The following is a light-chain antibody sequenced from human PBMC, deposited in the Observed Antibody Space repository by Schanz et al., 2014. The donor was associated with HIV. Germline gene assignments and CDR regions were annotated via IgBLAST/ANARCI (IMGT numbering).Light chain of an antibody. CDR2: NTF. V-gene: IGLV1-44*01. CDR1: SSNFRSNA. CDR3: AGWDDSLSVWV. Sequence: QSVLTQPPSASGTPGQKVTISCSGSSSNFRSNAVTWYQQLPGTAPRLVIYNTFHRPSGVPDRFSGSQSGTSASLAITGLQAEDEADYYCAGWDDSLSVWVFGGGTKLTVL. J-gene: IGLJ3*02.